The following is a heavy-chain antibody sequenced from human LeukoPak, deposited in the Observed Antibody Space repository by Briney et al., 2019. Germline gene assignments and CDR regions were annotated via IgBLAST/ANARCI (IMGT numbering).Heavy chain of an antibody. CDR3: AREKVPAAIRVTQMYNWFDP. J-gene: IGHJ5*02. CDR2: IYHSGST. CDR1: GYSISSGYY. D-gene: IGHD2-2*02. Sequence: PSETLSLTCAVSGYSISSGYYWGWIRQPPGKGLEWIGSIYHSGSTYYNPSLKSRVTISVDTSKNQFSLKLSSVTAADTAVYYCAREKVPAAIRVTQMYNWFDPWGQGTLVTVSS. V-gene: IGHV4-38-2*02.